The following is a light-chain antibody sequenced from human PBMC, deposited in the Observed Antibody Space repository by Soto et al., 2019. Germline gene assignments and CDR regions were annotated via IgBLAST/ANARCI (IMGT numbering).Light chain of an antibody. CDR2: KAS. CDR1: QSISDW. J-gene: IGKJ4*01. V-gene: IGKV1-5*03. CDR3: QQYNSHLVT. Sequence: DIQMTQSPSTLSASVGDGVTITCRASQSISDWLAWYQQKPGKAPKLLIYKASSLESGVPSRFSGSGSGTEFTLTISNLQPDDFATYYCQQYNSHLVTFGGGTKVEIK.